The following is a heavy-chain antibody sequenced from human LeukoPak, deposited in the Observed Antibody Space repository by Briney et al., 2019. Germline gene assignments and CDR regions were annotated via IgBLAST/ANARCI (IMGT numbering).Heavy chain of an antibody. V-gene: IGHV3-48*01. D-gene: IGHD3-22*01. J-gene: IGHJ4*02. CDR2: ISSSSRTI. CDR1: GFTFSTYS. Sequence: GGSLRLSCAASGFTFSTYSMNWVRQVPGKGLEWVSYISSSSRTIYYADSVKGRFTISRDNAKNSLYLQMNSLRAEDTAVYYCARDSRYDSSGYYSHWGQGTLVTVSS. CDR3: ARDSRYDSSGYYSH.